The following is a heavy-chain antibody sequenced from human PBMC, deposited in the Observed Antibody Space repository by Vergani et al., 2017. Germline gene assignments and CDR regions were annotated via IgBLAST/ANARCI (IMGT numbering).Heavy chain of an antibody. Sequence: EVQLLESGGDLVQPGGSLRLSCAASGFTFNHYAMNWVRPAPGKGRAGVSGISGSGGSTYYAGSVKGRFTISRDSSKNTLYLQMNSLSAGDTAVYYCAKANPRNSGYDYLYYYHAMDVWGQGTTVTVSS. D-gene: IGHD5-12*01. CDR1: GFTFNHYA. CDR3: AKANPRNSGYDYLYYYHAMDV. CDR2: ISGSGGST. J-gene: IGHJ6*02. V-gene: IGHV3-23*01.